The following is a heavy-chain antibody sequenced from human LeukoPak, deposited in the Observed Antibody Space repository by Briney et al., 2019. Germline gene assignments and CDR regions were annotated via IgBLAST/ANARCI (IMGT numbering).Heavy chain of an antibody. V-gene: IGHV4-59*01. Sequence: SGTLSLTCSVSCGYICSYYWSWIRQPPGEGPEWIGYIYYSGSTNYNPPLKSRVTISVDTSKNQFSLKLSSVTAADTAVYYCARAGSSSWTSYYYYGMDVWGKGTTVTVSS. CDR3: ARAGSSSWTSYYYYGMDV. CDR2: IYYSGST. D-gene: IGHD6-13*01. CDR1: CGYICSYY. J-gene: IGHJ6*04.